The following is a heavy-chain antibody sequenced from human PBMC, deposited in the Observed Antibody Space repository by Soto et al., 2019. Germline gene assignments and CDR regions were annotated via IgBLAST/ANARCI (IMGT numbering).Heavy chain of an antibody. J-gene: IGHJ4*02. CDR2: IYHTGST. CDR3: ADAPSDF. D-gene: IGHD2-21*01. Sequence: SETLSLTCAVSGVSISGGANWWSWVRQPPGKGLEWIGEIYHTGSTNYNSSLKSRVTISLDKSKNQFSLMLNSVTAADTAVYFCADAPSDFWGQGILVTVSS. V-gene: IGHV4-4*02. CDR1: GVSISGGANW.